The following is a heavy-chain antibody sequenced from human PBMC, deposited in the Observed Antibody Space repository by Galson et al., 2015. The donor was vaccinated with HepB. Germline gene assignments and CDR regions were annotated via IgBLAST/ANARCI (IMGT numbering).Heavy chain of an antibody. J-gene: IGHJ4*02. CDR1: GHTFTSYA. D-gene: IGHD6-13*01. CDR2: INAGNGNT. Sequence: SVKVSCKASGHTFTSYAMHWVRQAPGQRLEWMGWINAGNGNTKYSQKFQGRVTITRDTSASTAYMELSSLRSEDTAVYYCARVGQQRDFDYWGQGTLVTVSS. CDR3: ARVGQQRDFDY. V-gene: IGHV1-3*01.